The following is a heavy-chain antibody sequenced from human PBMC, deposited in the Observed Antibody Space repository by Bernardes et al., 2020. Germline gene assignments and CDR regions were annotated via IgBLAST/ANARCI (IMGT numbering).Heavy chain of an antibody. V-gene: IGHV3-33*01. CDR3: ARGDSVQLWFCGMDV. J-gene: IGHJ6*02. D-gene: IGHD5-18*01. CDR2: IWYDGSNK. CDR1: GFTFSSYG. Sequence: GGSLRLSCAASGFTFSSYGMHWVRQAPGKGLEWVAVIWYDGSNKYYADSVKGRFTISRDNSKNTLYLQMNSLRAEDTAVYYCARGDSVQLWFCGMDVWGQGTTVTVSS.